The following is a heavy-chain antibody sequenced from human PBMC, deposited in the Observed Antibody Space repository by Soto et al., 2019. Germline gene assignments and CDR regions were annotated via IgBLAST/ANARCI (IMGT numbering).Heavy chain of an antibody. CDR2: IFANGHT. D-gene: IGHD6-13*01. CDR3: VASLAASGLNWLDP. J-gene: IGHJ5*02. V-gene: IGHV4-4*07. Sequence: SETLSLTCIVSGGSISEKYWNWVRQPPGKGLEWIGLIFANGHTDYNPSLKSRVTMSVDASKSQFSLRLTSMTAADTAVYYCVASLAASGLNWLDPWGRGTLVTVSS. CDR1: GGSISEKY.